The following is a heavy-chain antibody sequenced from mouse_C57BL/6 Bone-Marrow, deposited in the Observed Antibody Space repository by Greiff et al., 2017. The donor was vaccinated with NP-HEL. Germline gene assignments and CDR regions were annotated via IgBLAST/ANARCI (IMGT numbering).Heavy chain of an antibody. V-gene: IGHV1-58*01. D-gene: IGHD2-3*01. CDR2: IYIGNGYT. J-gene: IGHJ4*01. CDR1: GYTFTSYG. CDR3: ARSWLLRMDY. Sequence: VQLQQSGAELVRPGSSVKMSCKTSGYTFTSYGINWVKQRPGQGLEWIGYIYIGNGYTAYNEQFKGKATLTSDTASSTAYMQLSILTSEDSAIYFCARSWLLRMDYWGQGTSVTVSS.